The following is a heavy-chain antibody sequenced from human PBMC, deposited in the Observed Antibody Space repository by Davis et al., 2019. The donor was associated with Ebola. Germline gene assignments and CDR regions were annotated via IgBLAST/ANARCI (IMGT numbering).Heavy chain of an antibody. D-gene: IGHD2/OR15-2a*01. V-gene: IGHV4-34*01. CDR2: INHSGST. CDR1: GGSFSGYY. J-gene: IGHJ4*02. Sequence: SETLSLTCGVFGGSFSGYYWSWIRQPPGKGLEWIGQINHSGSTKYNPSHKSRVTISIDTSKRQITLRLNSVTAADTAVYYCARRRTTYNDVRYFDYWGQGALVTVSS. CDR3: ARRRTTYNDVRYFDY.